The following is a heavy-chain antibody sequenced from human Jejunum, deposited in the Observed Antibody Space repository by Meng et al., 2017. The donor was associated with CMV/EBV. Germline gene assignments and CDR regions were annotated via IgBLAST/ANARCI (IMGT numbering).Heavy chain of an antibody. CDR2: IYHKGHT. Sequence: QVQLQGSGPGLVEPSQTLSLTCTVSGGSIASDDYWWSWIRQPPGKGLEWIGYIYHKGHTYYNPSLRSRISISVDTSKNQFSLRLNSVTAADTAVYYCARDKAGYKNCDSWGQGTLVTVSS. J-gene: IGHJ5*01. D-gene: IGHD5-24*01. CDR3: ARDKAGYKNCDS. CDR1: GGSIASDDYW. V-gene: IGHV4-30-4*08.